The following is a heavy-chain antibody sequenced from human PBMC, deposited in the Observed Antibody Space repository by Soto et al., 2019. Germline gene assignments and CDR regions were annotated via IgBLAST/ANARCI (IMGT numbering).Heavy chain of an antibody. CDR1: GCTFSSYA. J-gene: IGHJ5*02. CDR2: INADNGNT. CDR3: ARNPIGGPSWFDP. D-gene: IGHD3-16*01. Sequence: GASVKVSCKASGCTFSSYAISWVRQAPGQRLEWMGWINADNGNTKYSQRFHGRVTITRDTSASIAYMELISLTSEDTAVYYCARNPIGGPSWFDPWGQGTLVTVSS. V-gene: IGHV1-3*01.